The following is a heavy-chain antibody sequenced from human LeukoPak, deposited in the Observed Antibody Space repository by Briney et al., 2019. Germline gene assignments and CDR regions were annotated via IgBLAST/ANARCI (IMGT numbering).Heavy chain of an antibody. CDR2: INHSGST. J-gene: IGHJ5*02. Sequence: PSETLSLTCAVYGGSFSGYYWSWIRQPPGKGLEWIGEINHSGSTNYNPSLKSRVTIPVDTSKNQFSLKLSSVTAADTAVYYCARGGRYFDWLLSLQWFDPWGQGTLVTVSS. CDR3: ARGGRYFDWLLSLQWFDP. V-gene: IGHV4-34*01. D-gene: IGHD3-9*01. CDR1: GGSFSGYY.